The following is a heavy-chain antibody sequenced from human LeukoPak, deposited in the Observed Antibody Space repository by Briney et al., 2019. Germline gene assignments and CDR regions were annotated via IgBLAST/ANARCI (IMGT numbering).Heavy chain of an antibody. CDR3: ARGGGSYRRDNWFDP. D-gene: IGHD1-26*01. CDR1: GYTFTAYY. V-gene: IGHV1-2*02. J-gene: IGHJ5*02. CDR2: INPNSGGT. Sequence: ASVKVSCKASGYTFTAYYIHWVRQAPGQGLEWMGWINPNSGGTNYAQKFQGRVTMTRDTSISTAYMELSRLRSDDTAVYYCARGGGSYRRDNWFDPWGQGTLVTVSS.